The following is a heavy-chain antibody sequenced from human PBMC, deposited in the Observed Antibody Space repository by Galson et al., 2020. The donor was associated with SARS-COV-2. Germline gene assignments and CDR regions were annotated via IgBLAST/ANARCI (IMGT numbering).Heavy chain of an antibody. CDR3: ATAPPRYSSWAGNCFDP. Sequence: ASVKVSCKVSGYTLTELSMNWVRQPPGKELEGMGGFDPEDGETIYAQKFQGRVTMTEEKSTDTAYMELSSLRSEDTAVYYCATAPPRYSSWAGNCFDPWGQGTLVTVSS. CDR2: FDPEDGET. V-gene: IGHV1-24*01. J-gene: IGHJ5*02. CDR1: GYTLTELS. D-gene: IGHD6-6*01.